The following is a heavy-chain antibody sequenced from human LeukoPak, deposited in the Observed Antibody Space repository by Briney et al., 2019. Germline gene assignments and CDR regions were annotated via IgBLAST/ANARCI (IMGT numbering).Heavy chain of an antibody. CDR2: MNPNSGNT. CDR1: GYTFTSYD. CDR3: ARRDCSGGTCRTRIFDY. Sequence: ASVKVSCKASGYTFTSYDINWVRQATGQGLEWMGWMNPNSGNTGYARKFQGRVTITRNTSISTAYMELSSLISEDTAVYYCARRDCSGGTCRTRIFDYWGQGTLVTVSS. D-gene: IGHD2-15*01. J-gene: IGHJ4*02. V-gene: IGHV1-8*03.